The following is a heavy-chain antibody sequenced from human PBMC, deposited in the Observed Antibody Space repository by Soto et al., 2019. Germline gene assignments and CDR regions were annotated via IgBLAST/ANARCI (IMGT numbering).Heavy chain of an antibody. CDR3: ARGGEYCSSTSCLGDWFDP. J-gene: IGHJ5*02. V-gene: IGHV4-31*03. D-gene: IGHD2-2*01. CDR1: GGSISSGGYY. CDR2: IYYSGST. Sequence: SETLSLTCTVSGGSISSGGYYWSWIRQRPGTGLEWIGYIYYSGSTYYNSSLQSRVTILVDTSKNQFSLKLSSVTAADTAVYYCARGGEYCSSTSCLGDWFDPWGQGTLVTVSS.